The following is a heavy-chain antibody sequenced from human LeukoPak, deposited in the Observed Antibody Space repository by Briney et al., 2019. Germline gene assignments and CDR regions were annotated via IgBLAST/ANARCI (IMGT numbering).Heavy chain of an antibody. CDR3: AKDMLRGVMRRLDY. CDR1: GFTFDDYA. D-gene: IGHD3-10*01. CDR2: ISWNSGSI. J-gene: IGHJ4*02. Sequence: GGSLRLSCAASGFTFDDYAMRWVRQAPGKGLEWVSGISWNSGSIDYADSVKGRFTISRDNAKNSLYLQMNSLRAEDTALYYCAKDMLRGVMRRLDYWGQGTLVTVSS. V-gene: IGHV3-9*01.